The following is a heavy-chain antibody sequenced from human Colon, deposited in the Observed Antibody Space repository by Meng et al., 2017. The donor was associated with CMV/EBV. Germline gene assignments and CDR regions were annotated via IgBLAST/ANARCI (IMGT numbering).Heavy chain of an antibody. Sequence: GESLKISCAASGFTFNSYAMSWVRQAPGKGLEWVSAISGGGGSTYYADSVKGRFTISRDNSKNTLYLQMNSLRAEDTAVYYCAKDSVPAAIWIDAFDIWGQGTMVTVSS. J-gene: IGHJ3*02. CDR2: ISGGGGST. CDR3: AKDSVPAAIWIDAFDI. CDR1: GFTFNSYA. V-gene: IGHV3-23*01. D-gene: IGHD2-2*02.